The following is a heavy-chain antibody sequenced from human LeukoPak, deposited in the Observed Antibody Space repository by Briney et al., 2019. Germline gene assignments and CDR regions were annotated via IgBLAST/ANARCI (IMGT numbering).Heavy chain of an antibody. V-gene: IGHV3-7*03. J-gene: IGHJ6*02. CDR3: ARVVSTVTTPWVPKLDYGMDV. D-gene: IGHD4-11*01. CDR2: INQNGNVN. CDR1: GFTFSSYW. Sequence: PGGSLRLSCAASGFTFSSYWMNWARQAPGKGLEWVASINQNGNVNYYVDSVKGRFTISRDNAKNSLYLQMSNLRAEDTAVYYCARVVSTVTTPWVPKLDYGMDVWGQGTTVTVSS.